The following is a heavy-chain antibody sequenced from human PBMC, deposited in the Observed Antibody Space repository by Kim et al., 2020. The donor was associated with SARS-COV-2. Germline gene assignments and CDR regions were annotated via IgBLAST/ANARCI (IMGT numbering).Heavy chain of an antibody. CDR3: VRSPFGWGYFQI. V-gene: IGHV3-53*01. J-gene: IGHJ1*01. D-gene: IGHD3-10*01. Sequence: YADSVKGRFTISRDNSKNTPYLQMNSLSVEDTAVYYCVRSPFGWGYFQIWGQGTLVTVSS.